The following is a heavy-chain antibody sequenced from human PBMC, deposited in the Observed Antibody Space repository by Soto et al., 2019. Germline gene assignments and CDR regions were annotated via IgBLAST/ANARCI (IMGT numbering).Heavy chain of an antibody. J-gene: IGHJ5*02. CDR3: VRVVYTSGRPYNWFDP. Sequence: GGSLRLSCAASGFTFSSYAMNWVRQAPGKGLEWISYISGPGSTIFYADSVKGRFTISRDNAQNSLYLQMNSLRDEDTALYYCVRVVYTSGRPYNWFDPWGQGTLVTVSS. D-gene: IGHD1-20*01. CDR1: GFTFSSYA. CDR2: ISGPGSTI. V-gene: IGHV3-48*02.